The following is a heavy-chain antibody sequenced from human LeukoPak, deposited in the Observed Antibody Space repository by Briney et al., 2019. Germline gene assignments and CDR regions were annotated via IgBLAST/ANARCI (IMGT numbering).Heavy chain of an antibody. Sequence: GGSLRLSCAASGFIFYDYGMSWVRQAPGKGLEWVSGINWSGGSTVYADSVKGRFTISRDNSKNMLYLQMNRLRAEDTAVYYCAKSEYAVGATVDYWGQGTLVTVSS. CDR2: INWSGGST. V-gene: IGHV3-20*04. CDR1: GFIFYDYG. CDR3: AKSEYAVGATVDY. J-gene: IGHJ4*02. D-gene: IGHD1-26*01.